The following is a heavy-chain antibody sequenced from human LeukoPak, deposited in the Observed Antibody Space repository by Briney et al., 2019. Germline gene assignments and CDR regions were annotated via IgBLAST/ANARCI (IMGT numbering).Heavy chain of an antibody. Sequence: PGGSLRLSCAASGFTFSSYWMSWVRQAPGKGLEWVANIKQDGSEKYYVDSVKGRFTISRDNAKNSLYLQMNSLRAEDTAVYYCARGLPYSSGSGYYYYYGMDVWGQGTTVTVSS. J-gene: IGHJ6*02. CDR3: ARGLPYSSGSGYYYYYGMDV. V-gene: IGHV3-7*01. CDR1: GFTFSSYW. D-gene: IGHD6-19*01. CDR2: IKQDGSEK.